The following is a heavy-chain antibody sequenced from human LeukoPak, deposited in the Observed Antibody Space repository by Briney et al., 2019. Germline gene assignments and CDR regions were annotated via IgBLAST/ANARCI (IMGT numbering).Heavy chain of an antibody. J-gene: IGHJ4*02. CDR2: ISWNGGST. CDR1: GFTFDDYG. V-gene: IGHV3-20*04. CDR3: ARWHSSGCSAPFFDY. D-gene: IGHD6-19*01. Sequence: RPGGSLRLSCAASGFTFDDYGMSWVRQGPGKGLEWVSGISWNGGSTDYADSVKGRFIISRDNAKNSLYLQMNSLRAEDTAFYYCARWHSSGCSAPFFDYWGQGTLVTVSS.